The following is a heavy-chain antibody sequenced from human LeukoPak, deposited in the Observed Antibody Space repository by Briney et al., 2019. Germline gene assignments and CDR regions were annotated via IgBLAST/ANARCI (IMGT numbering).Heavy chain of an antibody. V-gene: IGHV4-59*01. CDR2: IYYSGGT. Sequence: SETLSLTCTVSGGSISSYYWSWIRQPPGKGLEWIGYIYYSGGTKYNPSLKSRVTISVDTSKNQFSLKLSSVTAADTAVYYCARYRGKTAVSSLDWFDPWGQGTLVTVSS. J-gene: IGHJ5*02. CDR3: ARYRGKTAVSSLDWFDP. CDR1: GGSISSYY. D-gene: IGHD4-11*01.